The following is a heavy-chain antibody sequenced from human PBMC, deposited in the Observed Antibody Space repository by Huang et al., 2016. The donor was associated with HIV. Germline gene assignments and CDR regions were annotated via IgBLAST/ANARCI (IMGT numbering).Heavy chain of an antibody. Sequence: QVQLQESGPGLVRPSETLSLTCIVSGVSINSRTYYWGWIRQPPGRGLEWLGSMYYSGSTDYNPSLKSRVTMSIDTSKNEFSLKLGSVTAADTAVYYCARHAGTSRRYYFDFWGRGTLVTVSS. J-gene: IGHJ4*02. CDR3: ARHAGTSRRYYFDF. D-gene: IGHD2-2*01. V-gene: IGHV4-39*01. CDR2: MYYSGST. CDR1: GVSINSRTYY.